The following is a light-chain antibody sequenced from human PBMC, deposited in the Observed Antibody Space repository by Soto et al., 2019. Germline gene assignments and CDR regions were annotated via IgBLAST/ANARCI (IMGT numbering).Light chain of an antibody. CDR2: AAS. Sequence: EIVMTQSPATLSASPGERATLSCRASQSIGSNVAWYQQKPGQAPRLLMHAASTRASGFPARFSGSGSGTDFTLTISRLEPEDFAVYYCQQYGSSGTFGQGTKVDIK. J-gene: IGKJ1*01. CDR3: QQYGSSGT. V-gene: IGKV3-15*01. CDR1: QSIGSN.